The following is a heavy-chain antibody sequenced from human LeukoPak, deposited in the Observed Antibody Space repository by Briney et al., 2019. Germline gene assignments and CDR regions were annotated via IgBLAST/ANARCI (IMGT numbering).Heavy chain of an antibody. CDR2: ISGSGGST. V-gene: IGHV3-23*01. J-gene: IGHJ3*02. Sequence: GGTLRLSCAASGFTFSSYGLSWVRQAPGKGLEWVSAISGSGGSTYYADSVKGRFTISRDNSKNTLYLQTNSLRAEDTAVYYCAREEGTHYYDNDGNYARTGAFDIWGQGTVVTVSS. CDR3: AREEGTHYYDNDGNYARTGAFDI. CDR1: GFTFSSYG. D-gene: IGHD3-22*01.